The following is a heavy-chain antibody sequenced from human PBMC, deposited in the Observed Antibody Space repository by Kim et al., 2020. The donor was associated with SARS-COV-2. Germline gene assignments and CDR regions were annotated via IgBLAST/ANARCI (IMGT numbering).Heavy chain of an antibody. V-gene: IGHV3-23*01. CDR2: LSGSGDKT. D-gene: IGHD4-17*01. Sequence: GGSLRLSCEASGFSFGSFAMSWVRQAPGKGLEWVSTLSGSGDKTHYADSVRGRFTISRDNSKKTLYLQLSSLRVDDTAVYFCAKGDYCGAGSNYRFYYYYGMDVWGQGTTVTVSS. CDR1: GFSFGSFA. CDR3: AKGDYCGAGSNYRFYYYYGMDV. J-gene: IGHJ6*02.